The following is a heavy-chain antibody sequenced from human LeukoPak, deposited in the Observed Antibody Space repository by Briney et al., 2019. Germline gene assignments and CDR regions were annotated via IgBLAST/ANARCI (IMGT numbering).Heavy chain of an antibody. D-gene: IGHD6-13*01. Sequence: PSETLSLTCTVSGASIYNSPYYWGWIRRPPGKGLEWLGSVSEGGATYYNPSLKSRAIISVDTSNNQFSLNLNSVTAEDTAVYYCASPLHSSWDWFDPWGQGTRVTVSS. V-gene: IGHV4-39*01. CDR2: VSEGGAT. CDR3: ASPLHSSWDWFDP. J-gene: IGHJ5*02. CDR1: GASIYNSPYY.